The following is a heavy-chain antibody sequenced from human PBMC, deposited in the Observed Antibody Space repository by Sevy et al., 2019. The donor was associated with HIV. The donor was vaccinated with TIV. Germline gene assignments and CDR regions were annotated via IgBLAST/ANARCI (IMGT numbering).Heavy chain of an antibody. Sequence: GGCLRLSCAASGFTFDDYTMHWVRQAPGKGLEWVSLISWDGDDKYYGDSVKGRFTISRDNSKNSLYLQMNSLRTEDTALYFCAKKGSEITSAGSYFDYWGQGALVTVSS. J-gene: IGHJ4*02. CDR2: ISWDGDDK. CDR1: GFTFDDYT. CDR3: AKKGSEITSAGSYFDY. D-gene: IGHD3-10*01. V-gene: IGHV3-43*01.